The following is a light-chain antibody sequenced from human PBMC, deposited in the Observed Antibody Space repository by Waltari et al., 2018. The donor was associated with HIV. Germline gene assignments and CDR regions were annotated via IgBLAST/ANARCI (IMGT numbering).Light chain of an antibody. CDR1: PAILFSSTNGNS. J-gene: IGKJ1*01. V-gene: IGKV4-1*01. Sequence: DIGLTQSPSSPALALRERGPINCKSSPAILFSSTNGNSLAWYHQKPGPPPKLLFYWASTRESGDPDRFSATGSGTNFTLTISSLQAEDFAVYYCQQYYSVPWTFGQVTTVEIK. CDR3: QQYYSVPWT. CDR2: WAS.